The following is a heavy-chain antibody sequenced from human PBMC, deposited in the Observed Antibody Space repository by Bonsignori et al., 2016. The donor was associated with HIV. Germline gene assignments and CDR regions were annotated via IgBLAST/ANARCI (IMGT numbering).Heavy chain of an antibody. CDR2: ITHSGDT. Sequence: QVQLQQWGAGLLKPSETLSLTCAVYGGSFSGYFWSWIRQPPGKGLELIGKITHSGDTNYNPSLKSRVTISIDTSRSQFSLKLSSVTAADTAVYYCARGDIDDYYNFYYFMDVWGQRDHGHRLL. CDR3: ARGDIDDYYNFYYFMDV. J-gene: IGHJ6*03. CDR1: GGSFSGYF. V-gene: IGHV4-34*01. D-gene: IGHD3-3*01.